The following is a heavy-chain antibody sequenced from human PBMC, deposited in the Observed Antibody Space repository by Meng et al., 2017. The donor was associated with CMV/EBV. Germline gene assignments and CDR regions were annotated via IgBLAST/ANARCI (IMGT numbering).Heavy chain of an antibody. Sequence: GESLKISCKCSGYSFTSYWIGWVRQMPGKGLEWMGIIYPGDSDTRYSPSFQGQVTISADKSISTAYLQWSSLKASDTAMYYCARPGHGGKPDYYYYYGMDVWGQGTTVTVSS. CDR1: GYSFTSYW. D-gene: IGHD2-15*01. CDR3: ARPGHGGKPDYYYYYGMDV. V-gene: IGHV5-51*01. CDR2: IYPGDSDT. J-gene: IGHJ6*02.